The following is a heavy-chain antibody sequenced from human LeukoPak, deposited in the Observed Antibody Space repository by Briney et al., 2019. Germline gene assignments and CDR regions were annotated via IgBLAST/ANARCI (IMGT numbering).Heavy chain of an antibody. J-gene: IGHJ4*02. CDR1: GGSVSSGGSF. Sequence: KPSETLSLTCTVSGGSVSSGGSFWNWIRQPPGKGLEWIGYLYGSGSTDYNPSLKSQVTISVDTSKDQFSLKLSSVTAADTAVYYCARADYSAARYLDYWGQGTLVTVSS. D-gene: IGHD2-21*01. CDR3: ARADYSAARYLDY. V-gene: IGHV4-61*08. CDR2: LYGSGST.